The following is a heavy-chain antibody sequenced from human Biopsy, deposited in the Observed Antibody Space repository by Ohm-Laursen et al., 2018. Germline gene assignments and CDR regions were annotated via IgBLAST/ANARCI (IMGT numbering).Heavy chain of an antibody. CDR1: GGSISSDY. D-gene: IGHD4-17*01. V-gene: IGHV4-59*12. J-gene: IGHJ4*02. CDR2: IYNSGST. CDR3: ARDSPSYADYPFDY. Sequence: SETLSLTCTVSGGSISSDYWSWIRQTPGKGLEWIGYIYNSGSTNYNPSLKSRVTISVDTSKNQFSLRLNSVTAADTAVYYCARDSPSYADYPFDYWGQGTLVIVSS.